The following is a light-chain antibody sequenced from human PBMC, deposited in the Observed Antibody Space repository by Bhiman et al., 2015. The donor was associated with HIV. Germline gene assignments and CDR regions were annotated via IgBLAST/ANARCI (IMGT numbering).Light chain of an antibody. J-gene: IGLJ1*01. V-gene: IGLV3-1*01. Sequence: SYELTQPPSLSVSPGQTASITCSGDKLGNRYACWYQQKPGQSPVLVIYQDNKRPSGIPERFSGSNSGNSATLTISGTQAVDEAAYFCLAWDTSAQFFGTGTKVTVL. CDR3: LAWDTSAQF. CDR2: QDN. CDR1: KLGNRY.